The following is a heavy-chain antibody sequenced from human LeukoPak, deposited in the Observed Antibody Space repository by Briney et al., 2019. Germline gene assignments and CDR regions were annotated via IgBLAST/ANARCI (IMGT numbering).Heavy chain of an antibody. V-gene: IGHV1-24*01. CDR2: FDPEDGET. CDR1: GYTFTGYY. J-gene: IGHJ3*02. CDR3: ATDGDCSGGSCYAFDI. D-gene: IGHD2-15*01. Sequence: GASVKVSCKASGYTFTGYYMHWVRQAPGQGLEWMGGFDPEDGETIYAQKFQGRVTMTEDTSTDTAYMELSSLRSEDTAVYYCATDGDCSGGSCYAFDIWGQGTMVTVSS.